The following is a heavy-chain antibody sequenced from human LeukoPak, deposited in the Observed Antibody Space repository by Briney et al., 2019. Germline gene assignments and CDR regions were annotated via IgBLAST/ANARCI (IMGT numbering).Heavy chain of an antibody. V-gene: IGHV3-30-3*01. CDR2: ISYDGSNK. Sequence: PGRSLRLSCAASGFTFSSYAMHWVRQAPSKGLEWVAVISYDGSNKYYADSVKGRFTISRDNSKNTLYLQMNSLRAEDTAVYYCARGAYYYEDWGQGTLVTVSS. CDR1: GFTFSSYA. J-gene: IGHJ4*02. CDR3: ARGAYYYED. D-gene: IGHD3-22*01.